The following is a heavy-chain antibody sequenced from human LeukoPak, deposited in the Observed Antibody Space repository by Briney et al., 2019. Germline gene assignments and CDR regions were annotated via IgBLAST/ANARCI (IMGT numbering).Heavy chain of an antibody. J-gene: IGHJ4*02. CDR3: AKEKNSGYYYHFDY. Sequence: GGSLRLSCAASGFTFTNYGMSWVRHAPGKGLEWVSAVSGGGGSTYYADSVKGRFTISRDNSKNTVHLQMNSLRAEDTAVYYCAKEKNSGYYYHFDYWGQGTLVTVSS. CDR1: GFTFTNYG. D-gene: IGHD3-22*01. V-gene: IGHV3-23*01. CDR2: VSGGGGST.